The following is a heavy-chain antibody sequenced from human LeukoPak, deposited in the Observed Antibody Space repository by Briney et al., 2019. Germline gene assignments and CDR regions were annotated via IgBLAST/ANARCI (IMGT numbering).Heavy chain of an antibody. CDR1: GFTFSSYA. CDR3: AKDPNYYDSSGYSDDAFDI. V-gene: IGHV3-23*01. Sequence: GSLRLSCAASGFTFSSYAMSWVRQAPGKGLEWVSAISGSGGSTYYADSVKGRFTISRDNSKNTLCLQMNSLRAEDTAVYYCAKDPNYYDSSGYSDDAFDIWGQGTMVTVSS. D-gene: IGHD3-22*01. CDR2: ISGSGGST. J-gene: IGHJ3*02.